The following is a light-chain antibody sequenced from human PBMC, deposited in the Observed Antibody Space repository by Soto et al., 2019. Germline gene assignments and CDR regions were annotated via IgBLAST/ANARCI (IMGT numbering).Light chain of an antibody. Sequence: IQMTQSPSSLSAYLGDRVTITCRASQSISTYLNWYLQKPGKAPNLLIYTTSILESGVPSRFSGSGSGTEFTLTISSLHPDDFATYYCQQYNILSTFGQGTKVDIK. CDR3: QQYNILST. CDR2: TTS. J-gene: IGKJ1*01. V-gene: IGKV1-39*01. CDR1: QSISTY.